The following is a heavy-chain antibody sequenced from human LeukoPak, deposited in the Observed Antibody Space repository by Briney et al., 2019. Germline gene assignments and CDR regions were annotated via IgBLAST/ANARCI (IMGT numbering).Heavy chain of an antibody. CDR1: GYSFTSYW. V-gene: IGHV5-51*01. D-gene: IGHD3-22*01. Sequence: GGSLKISCKGSGYSFTSYWIGWVRQMPGKGLEWMGIIYPGDSDTRYSPSFQGQVTISADKSISTAYLQWSSLKAPDTAMYYCARATYDSSGYYLNHFDYWGEGTLVTVSS. J-gene: IGHJ4*02. CDR2: IYPGDSDT. CDR3: ARATYDSSGYYLNHFDY.